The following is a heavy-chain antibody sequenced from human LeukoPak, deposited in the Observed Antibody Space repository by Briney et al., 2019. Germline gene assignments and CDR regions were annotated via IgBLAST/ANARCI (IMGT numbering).Heavy chain of an antibody. CDR3: ARSEILEWLIHMSPDHGMDV. CDR1: GYTFTGYY. J-gene: IGHJ6*02. CDR2: INPNSGGT. Sequence: ASVKVSCKASGYTFTGYYMHWVRQAPGQGLEWMGWINPNSGGTNYAQKFQGRVTMTRDTSISTAYMELSRLRSDDTAVYYCARSEILEWLIHMSPDHGMDVWGQGTTVTVSS. V-gene: IGHV1-2*02. D-gene: IGHD3-3*01.